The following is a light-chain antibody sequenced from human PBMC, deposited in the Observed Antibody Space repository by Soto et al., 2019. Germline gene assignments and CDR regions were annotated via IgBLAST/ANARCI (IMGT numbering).Light chain of an antibody. Sequence: QSALTQPPSASGSPGQSVTISCTGTSSDVGGYNYVSWYQQHPGKAPKLMIYEVSKRPSGVPDRFSGSKSGNTASLTVSGLHAEDEADYYCSSYAGSNTPYVFGTGTKFTVL. J-gene: IGLJ1*01. CDR2: EVS. CDR3: SSYAGSNTPYV. V-gene: IGLV2-8*01. CDR1: SSDVGGYNY.